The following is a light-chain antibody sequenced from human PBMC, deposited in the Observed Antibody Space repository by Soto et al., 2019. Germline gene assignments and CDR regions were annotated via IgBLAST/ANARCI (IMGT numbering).Light chain of an antibody. CDR3: QHYATSFFS. CDR1: QNIDTY. J-gene: IGKJ3*01. CDR2: KAS. Sequence: DIQMTQSPATLSASVGDRVTITCRASQNIDTYLAWYQKKPGKAPKPLIYKASNLDSGVPTRFSGSGSGTEFTLTISSLQPDDVATYYCQHYATSFFSFGPGTKVEIK. V-gene: IGKV1-5*03.